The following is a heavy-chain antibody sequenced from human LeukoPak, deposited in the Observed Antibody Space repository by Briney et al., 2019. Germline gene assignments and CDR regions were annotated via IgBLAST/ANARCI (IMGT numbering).Heavy chain of an antibody. Sequence: SETLSLTCTVSGNSFGDYYWSWIRQPAGKGLEWIGRIYTSGSTTYNPSLKSRVTMSVDTSRSQFSLNLMSVTAADTAVYYCTRDTGTTGEVKFDPWGQGTLVTVSS. CDR2: IYTSGST. CDR3: TRDTGTTGEVKFDP. J-gene: IGHJ5*02. D-gene: IGHD4-17*01. V-gene: IGHV4-4*07. CDR1: GNSFGDYY.